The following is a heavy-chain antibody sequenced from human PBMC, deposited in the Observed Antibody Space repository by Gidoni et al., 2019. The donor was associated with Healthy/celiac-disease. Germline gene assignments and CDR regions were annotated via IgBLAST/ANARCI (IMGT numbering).Heavy chain of an antibody. D-gene: IGHD6-19*01. J-gene: IGHJ4*02. CDR2: IYPGDSDT. CDR3: ARHRGESSGWLDY. Sequence: EVQLVQSGADVKTPGESLKISCKGSGYRFTSSWIGWVRQMPGKGMEWMGIIYPGDSDTRYSPSFQGQVTISADKSISTAYLQWSSLKASDTAMYYCARHRGESSGWLDYWGQGTLVTVSS. CDR1: GYRFTSSW. V-gene: IGHV5-51*01.